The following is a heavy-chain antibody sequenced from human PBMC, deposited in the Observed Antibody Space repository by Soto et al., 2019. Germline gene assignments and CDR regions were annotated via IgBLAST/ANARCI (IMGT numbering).Heavy chain of an antibody. CDR2: ISSSSSYI. CDR3: ARELHYGDYDYYYCYMDV. D-gene: IGHD4-17*01. CDR1: GFTFSSYS. V-gene: IGHV3-21*01. Sequence: EVQLVESGGGLVKPGGSLRLSCAASGFTFSSYSMNWVRQAPGKGLEWVSSISSSSSYIYYADSVKGRFTISRDNAKNSLYLTMNSLRAEDTAVYYCARELHYGDYDYYYCYMDVWGKGTTVTVSS. J-gene: IGHJ6*03.